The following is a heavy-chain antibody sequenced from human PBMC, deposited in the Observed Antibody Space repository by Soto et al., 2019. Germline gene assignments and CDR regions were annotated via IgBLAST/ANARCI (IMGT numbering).Heavy chain of an antibody. J-gene: IGHJ4*02. CDR1: GFTFSSYS. CDR3: ARVAY. Sequence: AGGSLRLSCAASGFTFSSYSMNWVRQVPGKGLEWVASISSGSSDTWYADSVKGRFIISRDNAQNSLFLQMNTLRPEDTAMYYCARVAYWGPGTQVTVSS. CDR2: ISSGSSDT. V-gene: IGHV3-21*01.